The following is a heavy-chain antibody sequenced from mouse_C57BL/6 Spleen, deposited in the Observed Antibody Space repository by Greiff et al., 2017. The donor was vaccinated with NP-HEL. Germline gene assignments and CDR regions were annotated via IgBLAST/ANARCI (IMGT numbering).Heavy chain of an antibody. J-gene: IGHJ2*01. Sequence: EVQLQQSGPELVKPGASVKISCKASGYSFTGYYMNWVKQSPEKSLEWIGEINPSTGGTTYNQKFKAKATLTVDKSSSTAYMQLKSLTSEDSAVYYCARNLYFDYWGKGTTLTVSS. V-gene: IGHV1-42*01. CDR1: GYSFTGYY. CDR3: ARNLYFDY. CDR2: INPSTGGT.